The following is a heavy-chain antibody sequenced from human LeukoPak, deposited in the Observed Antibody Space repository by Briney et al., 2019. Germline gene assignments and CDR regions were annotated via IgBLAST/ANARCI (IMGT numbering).Heavy chain of an antibody. CDR3: ARDYCSSTSCLFDY. CDR1: GYTFTGYY. J-gene: IGHJ4*02. V-gene: IGHV1-2*06. D-gene: IGHD2-2*01. Sequence: GASVKVSCKASGYTFTGYYMHWVRQAPGQGLEWMGQINPNSGDTNYAQKFQGRVTMTRDTSISTAYMELSRLRSDDTAVYYCARDYCSSTSCLFDYWGQGALVTVSS. CDR2: INPNSGDT.